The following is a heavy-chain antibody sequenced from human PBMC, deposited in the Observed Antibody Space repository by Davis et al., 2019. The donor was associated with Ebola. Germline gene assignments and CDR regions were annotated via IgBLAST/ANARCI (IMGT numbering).Heavy chain of an antibody. CDR1: GGSISSSRYY. CDR2: IYYSGST. V-gene: IGHV4-39*01. D-gene: IGHD6-13*01. J-gene: IGHJ4*02. CDR3: ASRPSAAGTRAI. Sequence: PSETLSLTCTVSGGSISSSRYYWGWIRQPPGKGLEWVASIYYSGSTYYNPSLKSRVTISVDTSKNQFSLKLYSVTAADTAFYYCASRPSAAGTRAIWGQGTLVTVSS.